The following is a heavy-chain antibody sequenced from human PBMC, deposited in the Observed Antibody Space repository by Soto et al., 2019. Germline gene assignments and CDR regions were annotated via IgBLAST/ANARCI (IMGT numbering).Heavy chain of an antibody. CDR1: GFTFSDYY. Sequence: PGGSLRLSCAASGFTFSDYYMSWIRQAPGKGLEWVSYISSSSSYTNYADSVKGRFTISRDNSKNTLYLQMNSLRAEDTAVYYCAKERDYYDSSGGMDVWGQGTTVTVSS. J-gene: IGHJ6*02. CDR2: ISSSSSYT. CDR3: AKERDYYDSSGGMDV. D-gene: IGHD3-22*01. V-gene: IGHV3-11*06.